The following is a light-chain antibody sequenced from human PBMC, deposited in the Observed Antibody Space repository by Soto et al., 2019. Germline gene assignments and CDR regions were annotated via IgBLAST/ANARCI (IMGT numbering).Light chain of an antibody. CDR3: QQYGNSPPNT. Sequence: EIVLTQSPGTLSLSPGERATLSCRASQSVSSSYLAWYQQKPGQAPRVLIYGASSRATGIPDRFSGSGSGPEFTLTISRLEPEDFAVYFCQQYGNSPPNTFGQGTKVEIK. CDR1: QSVSSSY. V-gene: IGKV3-20*01. J-gene: IGKJ2*01. CDR2: GAS.